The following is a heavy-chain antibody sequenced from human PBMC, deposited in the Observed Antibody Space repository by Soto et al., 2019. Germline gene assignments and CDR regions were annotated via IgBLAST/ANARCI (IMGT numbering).Heavy chain of an antibody. CDR1: GFTFSSYA. CDR3: ARDLSGYPSYYYYGMDV. V-gene: IGHV3-30-3*01. Sequence: GGSLRLSCAASGFTFSSYAMHWVRQAPGKGLEWVAVISYDGSNKYYADSVKGRFTISRDNSKNTLYLQMNSLRAEDTAVYYCARDLSGYPSYYYYGMDVWGQGTTVTVSS. D-gene: IGHD3-22*01. CDR2: ISYDGSNK. J-gene: IGHJ6*02.